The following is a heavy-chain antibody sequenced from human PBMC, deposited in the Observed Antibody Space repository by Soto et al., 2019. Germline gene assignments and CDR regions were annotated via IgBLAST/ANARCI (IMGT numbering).Heavy chain of an antibody. J-gene: IGHJ4*02. V-gene: IGHV1-3*05. CDR1: GYTLTRYS. CDR3: AILGTYFFDNSENDFDF. D-gene: IGHD3-22*01. CDR2: INDGNGNT. Sequence: QVQLVQSGAEEMKPGASVKVSCKASGYTLTRYSIHWVRQAPGQRLEWMGWINDGNGNTKFSQKFQGRVTITRDTSASRAYMELRGLRAEDTAVYYCAILGTYFFDNSENDFDFGGQGTLVTVSS.